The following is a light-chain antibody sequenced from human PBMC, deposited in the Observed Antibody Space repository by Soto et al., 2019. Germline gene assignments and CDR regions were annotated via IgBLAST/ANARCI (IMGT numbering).Light chain of an antibody. CDR1: QTVSDNY. V-gene: IGKV3-20*01. CDR2: GAS. Sequence: EIVLTQSPGALSLSPGERATLSCRASQTVSDNYLAWYQQKPGQAPRLLIYGASTRATGIPDRFSGSGSGTAFTLTISSLEPEDFAVYYCQQYGGSPRVSFGGGTKVEIK. CDR3: QQYGGSPRVS. J-gene: IGKJ4*01.